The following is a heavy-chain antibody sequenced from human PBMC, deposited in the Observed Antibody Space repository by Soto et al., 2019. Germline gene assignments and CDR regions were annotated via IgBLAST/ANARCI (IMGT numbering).Heavy chain of an antibody. D-gene: IGHD3-16*01. J-gene: IGHJ6*02. CDR1: GFTFSSYA. CDR3: AKDLAPRSYYDGRDV. Sequence: GGSLRLSCAASGFTFSSYAMSWVRQAPGKGLEWVSAISGSGGSTYYADSVKGRFTISRDNSKNTLYLQMNSLRAEDTAVYYCAKDLAPRSYYDGRDVWGQGTTVTVSS. CDR2: ISGSGGST. V-gene: IGHV3-23*01.